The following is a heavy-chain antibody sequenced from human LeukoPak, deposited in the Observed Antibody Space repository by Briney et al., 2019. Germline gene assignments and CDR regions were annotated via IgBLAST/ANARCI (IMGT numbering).Heavy chain of an antibody. Sequence: PSETLSLTCTVSGGSISSSSYYWGWIRQPPGKGLEWIGSIHYSGSTYYNPSLKSRVTISVDTSKNQFSLKLSSVTAADTAVYYCAVLTGYPITYYYYYYMDVWGKGTTVTVSS. CDR1: GGSISSSSYY. D-gene: IGHD3-9*01. J-gene: IGHJ6*03. CDR3: AVLTGYPITYYYYYYMDV. CDR2: IHYSGST. V-gene: IGHV4-39*01.